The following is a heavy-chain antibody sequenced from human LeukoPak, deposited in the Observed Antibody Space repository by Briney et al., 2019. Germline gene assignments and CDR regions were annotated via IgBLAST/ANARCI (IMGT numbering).Heavy chain of an antibody. D-gene: IGHD6-25*01. CDR1: GFTFSSYE. J-gene: IGHJ4*02. CDR2: ISSSGSTI. CDR3: AKDGQRLALDY. Sequence: GGSLRLSCAASGFTFSSYEMNWVRQAPGKGLEWVSYISSSGSTIYYADSVKGRFTISRDNAKNSLYLQMNSLRAEDTAVYYCAKDGQRLALDYWGQGTLVTVSS. V-gene: IGHV3-48*03.